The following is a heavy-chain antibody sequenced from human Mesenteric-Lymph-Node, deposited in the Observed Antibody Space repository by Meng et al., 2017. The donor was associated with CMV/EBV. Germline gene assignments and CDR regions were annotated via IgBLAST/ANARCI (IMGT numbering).Heavy chain of an antibody. D-gene: IGHD2-2*01. CDR2: IYYAGST. CDR3: ARLRVVPAAMRGLFDY. Sequence: GSFCGSGYSWGWIRQPPGKGLGWIGSIYYAGSTYYTPSLRSRVTISVDTSKNQFSLKLSSVTAADTAVYYCARLRVVPAAMRGLFDYWGQGTLVTVSS. V-gene: IGHV4-39*01. CDR1: GSFCGSGYS. J-gene: IGHJ4*02.